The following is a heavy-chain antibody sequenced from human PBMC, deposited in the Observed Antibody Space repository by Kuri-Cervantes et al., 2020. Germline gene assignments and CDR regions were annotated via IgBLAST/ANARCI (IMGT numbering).Heavy chain of an antibody. V-gene: IGHV1-46*02. CDR2: INPIDGGT. CDR1: GYTFNQFH. Sequence: ASVKVSCKASGYTFNQFHIHWVRQAPGQGLEWMGIINPIDGGTTYAQKFQARVTITADESTSTAYMELSSLRSEDTAVYYCARAERYSGGYSYGYYWFDPWGQGTLVTVSS. CDR3: ARAERYSGGYSYGYYWFDP. D-gene: IGHD5-18*01. J-gene: IGHJ5*02.